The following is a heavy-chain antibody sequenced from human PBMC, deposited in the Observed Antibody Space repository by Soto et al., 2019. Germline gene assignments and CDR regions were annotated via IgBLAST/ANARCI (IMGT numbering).Heavy chain of an antibody. CDR3: ARLGSTGYDYSFAY. V-gene: IGHV1-18*01. Sequence: QVLLVQSGAEVRKPGGSVKVSCTASGYTFGNFGISWVRQAPGQGLEWMGWISPYSDNTYYAQNFAGRVTMTTDTSTSKSYVEVRGLTSDDTAVYFCARLGSTGYDYSFAYWGQGTLVTVSS. CDR2: ISPYSDNT. CDR1: GYTFGNFG. D-gene: IGHD5-12*01. J-gene: IGHJ4*02.